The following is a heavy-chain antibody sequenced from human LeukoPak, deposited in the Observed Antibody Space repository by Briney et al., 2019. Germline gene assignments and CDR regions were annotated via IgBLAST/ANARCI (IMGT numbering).Heavy chain of an antibody. V-gene: IGHV4-39*01. D-gene: IGHD3-10*02. Sequence: SETLSLTCTVSGGSISVGSYYWGWIRQPPGKGLEWIGSVYYRGSTYYNASLKSRVSISVDTSKNQFSVKLTSVTAADTAMYYCASFSDVTGRVFDWGQGSLVT. CDR3: ASFSDVTGRVFD. CDR2: VYYRGST. J-gene: IGHJ4*02. CDR1: GGSISVGSYY.